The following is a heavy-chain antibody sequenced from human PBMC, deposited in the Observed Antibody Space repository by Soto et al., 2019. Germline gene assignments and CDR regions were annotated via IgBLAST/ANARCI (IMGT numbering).Heavy chain of an antibody. J-gene: IGHJ4*01. Sequence: SVKVSCKASGGTFSSYTISWVRQAPGQGLEWVGRITPILGIANYAQKFQGRVTITADKSTSTAYMELSSLRSEDTAVYYCASLAVGQWLYFDYWAKEPWSPSPQ. CDR1: GGTFSSYT. CDR2: ITPILGIA. D-gene: IGHD6-19*01. V-gene: IGHV1-69*02. CDR3: ASLAVGQWLYFDY.